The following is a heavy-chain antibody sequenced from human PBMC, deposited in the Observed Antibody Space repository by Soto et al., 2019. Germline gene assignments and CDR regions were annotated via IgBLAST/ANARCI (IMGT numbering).Heavy chain of an antibody. D-gene: IGHD5-18*01. V-gene: IGHV4-30-4*01. CDR2: IYYSGST. Sequence: QVQLQESGPGLVKPSQTLSLTCTVSGGSISSGDYYWSWIRQPPGKGLEWIGYIYYSGSTYYNPSLKSRVTISVDTSKNQFSLKLSSVTAADTAVYYCARSEVGVGYSYGSFDYWGQGTLVTVSS. J-gene: IGHJ4*02. CDR3: ARSEVGVGYSYGSFDY. CDR1: GGSISSGDYY.